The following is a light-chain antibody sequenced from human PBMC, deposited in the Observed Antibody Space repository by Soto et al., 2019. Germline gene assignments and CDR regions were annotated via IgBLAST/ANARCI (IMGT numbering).Light chain of an antibody. CDR2: EVT. CDR3: TSYTSSTTLV. CDR1: SSDVGDYNY. J-gene: IGLJ1*01. V-gene: IGLV2-14*01. Sequence: QSVLTQPASVSGPPGQSITISCTGTSSDVGDYNYVSWYQQHPGKAPKLMIYEVTNRPSGVSTRFSGSKSGNTASLTISGLQAEDEADYYCTSYTSSTTLVFGTGTKVTVL.